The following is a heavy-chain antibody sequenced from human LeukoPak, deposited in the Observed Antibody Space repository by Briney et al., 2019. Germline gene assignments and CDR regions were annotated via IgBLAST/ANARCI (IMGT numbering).Heavy chain of an antibody. V-gene: IGHV4-39*01. D-gene: IGHD3-22*01. Sequence: SETLSLTCTVSGGSISSSTYYWGWIRQPPGKGLEWIGSIYYSGNTYYNPSLKSRVTISVDTSKNQFSLKLISVTAADTAVYYCANGYDSSGYPFDYWGQGTLVTVSS. CDR1: GGSISSSTYY. J-gene: IGHJ4*02. CDR3: ANGYDSSGYPFDY. CDR2: IYYSGNT.